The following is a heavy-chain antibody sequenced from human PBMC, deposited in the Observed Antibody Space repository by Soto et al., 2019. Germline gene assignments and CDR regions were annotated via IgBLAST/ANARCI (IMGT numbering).Heavy chain of an antibody. Sequence: QVQLQQSGPGLVKPSETLSLTCTVSGGSVNTDNYYWTWIRQPPGRRLEWIGSLYYSGSTNYNPSFKSLVTISVDTWENHFTLRAMTVPVAETDLFFCASESPDFCSSGAMDVWGQGTTVAVSS. V-gene: IGHV4-61*03. CDR3: ASESPDFCSSGAMDV. CDR2: LYYSGST. J-gene: IGHJ6*02. CDR1: GGSVNTDNYY. D-gene: IGHD3-3*01.